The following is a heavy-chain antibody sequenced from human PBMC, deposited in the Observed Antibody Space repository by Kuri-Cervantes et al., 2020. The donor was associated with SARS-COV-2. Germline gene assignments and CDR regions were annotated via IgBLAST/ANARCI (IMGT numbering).Heavy chain of an antibody. CDR1: GGSISSYY. J-gene: IGHJ4*02. CDR2: IYYSGST. V-gene: IGHV4-59*01. D-gene: IGHD3-3*01. Sequence: GSLRLSCTVSGGSISSYYWSWIRQPPGKGLEWIGYIYYSGSTNYNPSLKSRVTISVDTSKNQFSLKRSSVTAADAAVYYCARWPSWSGSIDYWGQGTLVTVSS. CDR3: ARWPSWSGSIDY.